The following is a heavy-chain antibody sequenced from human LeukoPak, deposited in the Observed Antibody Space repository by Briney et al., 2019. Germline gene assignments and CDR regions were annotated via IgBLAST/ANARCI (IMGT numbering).Heavy chain of an antibody. CDR2: INTNTGNP. Sequence: GASVKVSCKASGYTFTSYAMNWVRQAPGQGLEWMGWINTNTGNPTYAQGFTGRFVFSLDTSISTAYLQISSLKAEDTAVYYCARQYYDFWSGYLFATDYWGQGTLVTVSS. D-gene: IGHD3-3*01. V-gene: IGHV7-4-1*02. CDR1: GYTFTSYA. CDR3: ARQYYDFWSGYLFATDY. J-gene: IGHJ4*02.